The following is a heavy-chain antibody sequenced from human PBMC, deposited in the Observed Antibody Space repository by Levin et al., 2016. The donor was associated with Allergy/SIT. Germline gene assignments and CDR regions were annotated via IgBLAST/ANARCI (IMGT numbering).Heavy chain of an antibody. J-gene: IGHJ4*02. CDR3: ARERAKSDYYGSGSQKESLDY. Sequence: ASVKVSCKASGYTFTGYYMHWVRQAPGQGLEWMGWINPNSGGTNYAQKFQGRVTMTRDTSISTAYMELSRLRSEDTAVYYCARERAKSDYYGSGSQKESLDYWGQGTLVTVSS. CDR1: GYTFTGYY. CDR2: INPNSGGT. D-gene: IGHD3-10*01. V-gene: IGHV1-2*02.